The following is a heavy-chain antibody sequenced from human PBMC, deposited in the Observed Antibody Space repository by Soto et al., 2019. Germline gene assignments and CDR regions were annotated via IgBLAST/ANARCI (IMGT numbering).Heavy chain of an antibody. CDR1: GYSFTSYW. V-gene: IGHV5-51*01. Sequence: PGESLKISCQASGYSFTSYWIGWVRQMPGKGLEWMGVIYPGDSDTRYSPSLQGQVTISADKSINTAYLQWSSLKASDTAIYYCAKQSAGYHGMDVWGQGTTVTVSS. J-gene: IGHJ6*02. CDR2: IYPGDSDT. CDR3: AKQSAGYHGMDV.